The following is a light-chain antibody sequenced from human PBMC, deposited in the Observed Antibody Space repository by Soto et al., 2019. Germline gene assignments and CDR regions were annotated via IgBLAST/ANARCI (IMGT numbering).Light chain of an antibody. Sequence: EIVMTQSPATLSVSPVEIATFSCMASQSVSSNLAWYQQKPGQAPRLLIYGASIRATGIPARFSGSGSGTDFTLTISRLEPEDFAVYYCQQRSNWPLSINFGQGKRREIK. CDR3: QQRSNWPLSIN. J-gene: IGKJ5*01. V-gene: IGKV3-11*01. CDR1: QSVSSN. CDR2: GAS.